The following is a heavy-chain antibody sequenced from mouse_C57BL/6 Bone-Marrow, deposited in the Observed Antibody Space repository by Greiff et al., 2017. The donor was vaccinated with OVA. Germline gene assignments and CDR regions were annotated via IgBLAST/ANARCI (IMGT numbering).Heavy chain of an antibody. CDR3: ASFSPSTYYDYPRLGPWFAY. Sequence: EVMVVESGGGLVQPGESLKLSCESNEYDFPSHDMSWVRKTPEKRLELVAAINSDGGSTYYPDTMERRFIISRDNTKKTLYLQLSSLRSEDTTLYYCASFSPSTYYDYPRLGPWFAYWGQGTLVTVSA. V-gene: IGHV5-2*01. D-gene: IGHD2-4*01. CDR1: EYDFPSHD. CDR2: INSDGGST. J-gene: IGHJ3*01.